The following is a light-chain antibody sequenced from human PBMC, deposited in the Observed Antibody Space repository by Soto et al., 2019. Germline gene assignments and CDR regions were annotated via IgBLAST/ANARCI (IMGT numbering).Light chain of an antibody. Sequence: EIMLTQSAATLSLSPGERATLSCRASQSVSNYLAWYQQKPGQAPRLLIYDASNRATGIPARFSGSGSGTDFTLTISSLEPEVFAVYYCQQRSNWPPLTFGGGTKVEIK. J-gene: IGKJ4*01. CDR1: QSVSNY. V-gene: IGKV3-11*01. CDR3: QQRSNWPPLT. CDR2: DAS.